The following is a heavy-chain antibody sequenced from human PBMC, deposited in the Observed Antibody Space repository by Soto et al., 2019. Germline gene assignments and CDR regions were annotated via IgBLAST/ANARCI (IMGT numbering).Heavy chain of an antibody. D-gene: IGHD5-18*01. Sequence: QVQLQESGPGLVKPSQTLSLTCTLSGGSITSDIYYWSWVRQHPGKGLEWIGYIYYSAGTYYNPSLKSRLTISVDTSKNQFSLKLNSVTAADTAVYYCARGGEYSYGNFDYWGQGTLVTVSS. CDR3: ARGGEYSYGNFDY. CDR2: IYYSAGT. J-gene: IGHJ4*02. CDR1: GGSITSDIYY. V-gene: IGHV4-31*03.